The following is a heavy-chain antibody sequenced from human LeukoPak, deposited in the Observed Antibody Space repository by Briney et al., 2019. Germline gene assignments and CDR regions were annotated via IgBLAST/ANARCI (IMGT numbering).Heavy chain of an antibody. Sequence: GGSPRLSCAASGFTFSDYALGWVRQAPGRGLEWVATLSGSGAGTYYSDSVQGRFTISRDNSKRTLFLQMNSLRAEDTAFYYCAKAELGVDTFFDYWGQGTLVTVSS. CDR1: GFTFSDYA. D-gene: IGHD3-3*01. CDR2: LSGSGAGT. J-gene: IGHJ4*02. CDR3: AKAELGVDTFFDY. V-gene: IGHV3-23*01.